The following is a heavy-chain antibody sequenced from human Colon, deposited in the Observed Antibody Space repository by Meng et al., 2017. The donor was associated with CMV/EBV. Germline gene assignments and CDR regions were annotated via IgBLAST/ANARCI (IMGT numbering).Heavy chain of an antibody. D-gene: IGHD5-18*01. CDR1: GGSVSSGSYY. CDR3: ARSPDTAMVVYGMDV. Sequence: GSLRLSCTVSGGSVSSGSYYWSWIRQPPGKGLEWIGYIYYSGSTNYNPSLKSRVTISVDTSKNQFSLKLSPVTAADTAVYYCARSPDTAMVVYGMDVWGQGTTVTVSS. CDR2: IYYSGST. J-gene: IGHJ6*02. V-gene: IGHV4-61*01.